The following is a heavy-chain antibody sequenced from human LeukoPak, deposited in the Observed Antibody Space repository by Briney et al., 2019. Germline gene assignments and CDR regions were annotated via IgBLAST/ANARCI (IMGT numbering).Heavy chain of an antibody. CDR1: GGSISSSSYY. CDR2: IYYSGRT. V-gene: IGHV4-39*01. J-gene: IGHJ5*02. Sequence: PSETLSLTCGVSGGSISSSSYYWGWLRQAPGKGLEWIGSIYYSGRTYYNPSLKSRVTISVDTSKNQFSLNLSSVTAADTAVYYCARGLGSNNWYGRANWFDPWGQGTLVTVSS. D-gene: IGHD6-13*01. CDR3: ARGLGSNNWYGRANWFDP.